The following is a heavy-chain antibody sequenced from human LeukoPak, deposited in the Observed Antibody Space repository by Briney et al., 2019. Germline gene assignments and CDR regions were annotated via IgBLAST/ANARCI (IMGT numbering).Heavy chain of an antibody. CDR3: ASPSGASTW. Sequence: TPSETLSLTCTVSGGSISSYYWSWIRQPPGKGLEWIGYIYYSGSTNYNPSLKSRVTISVDKSKNQFSLTLSSVTAADTAVYYCASPSGASTWWGQGTLVTVSS. D-gene: IGHD2-15*01. CDR2: IYYSGST. J-gene: IGHJ4*02. V-gene: IGHV4-59*12. CDR1: GGSISSYY.